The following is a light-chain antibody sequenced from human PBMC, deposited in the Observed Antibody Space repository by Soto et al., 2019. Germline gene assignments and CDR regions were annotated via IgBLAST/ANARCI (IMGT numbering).Light chain of an antibody. CDR1: ASDVGGYNY. V-gene: IGLV2-14*01. Sequence: QSAPTQPASVSGSPGQSITISCTGTASDVGGYNYVAWYQQHPGKVPKLMMYDVNNRPSGVSYRFSGSKSGNTASLTISGLQAEDEGDYYCSSYTSSTTLVFGGGTKVTVL. CDR3: SSYTSSTTLV. J-gene: IGLJ2*01. CDR2: DVN.